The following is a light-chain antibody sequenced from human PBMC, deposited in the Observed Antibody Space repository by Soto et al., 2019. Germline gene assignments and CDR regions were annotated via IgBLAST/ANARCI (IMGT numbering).Light chain of an antibody. Sequence: QSVLTQPASVSGSPGQSITISCTGTSSDVGGYSYVSWYQQHPGKAPKLMIYEVSNRPAGVSNRFSGSKSVNTASLTISGLQAEDEADYYCSSYTTSGSYVFGTGTKVTLL. J-gene: IGLJ1*01. CDR2: EVS. V-gene: IGLV2-14*01. CDR1: SSDVGGYSY. CDR3: SSYTTSGSYV.